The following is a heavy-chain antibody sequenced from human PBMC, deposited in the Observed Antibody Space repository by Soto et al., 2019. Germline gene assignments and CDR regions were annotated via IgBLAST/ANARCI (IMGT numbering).Heavy chain of an antibody. D-gene: IGHD2-15*01. J-gene: IGHJ5*02. V-gene: IGHV1-18*01. CDR3: ARQGLGYCSGGSCYPGISWFDP. CDR1: GYTFTSYG. Sequence: ASVKVSCKASGYTFTSYGISWVRQAPGQGLEWMGWISAYNGNTNYAQKLQGRVTMTTDTSTSTAYMELRSLRSDDTAVYYCARQGLGYCSGGSCYPGISWFDPWGQGTLVTVSS. CDR2: ISAYNGNT.